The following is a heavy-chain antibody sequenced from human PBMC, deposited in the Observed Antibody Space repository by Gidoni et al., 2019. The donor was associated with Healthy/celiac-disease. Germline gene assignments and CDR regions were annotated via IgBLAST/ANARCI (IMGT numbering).Heavy chain of an antibody. J-gene: IGHJ4*02. CDR1: GYTFTSYD. V-gene: IGHV1-8*01. D-gene: IGHD6-19*01. CDR2: MNPNSGNT. Sequence: QVQLVQSGAEVTKPGASVKVSCTASGYTFTSYDINWVRQATGQGLEWMGWMNPNSGNTGYAQKFQGRVTMTRNTSISTAYMELSSLRSEDTAVYYCARVLRIAVAGTGGLGYWGQGTLVTVSS. CDR3: ARVLRIAVAGTGGLGY.